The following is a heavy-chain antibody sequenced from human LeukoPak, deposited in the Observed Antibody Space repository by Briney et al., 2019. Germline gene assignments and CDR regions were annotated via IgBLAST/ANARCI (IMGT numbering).Heavy chain of an antibody. CDR3: ARVIYDDSGYPTADY. V-gene: IGHV1-18*01. D-gene: IGHD3-22*01. J-gene: IGHJ4*02. Sequence: ASVKVSCKASGYTFTHSGISWVRQAPGQGLEWLGWISAYSGTTNYTQKLQGRITMTTETSTRTAYMELRSLRSDDTAVYYCARVIYDDSGYPTADYWGPGTLVTVSS. CDR2: ISAYSGTT. CDR1: GYTFTHSG.